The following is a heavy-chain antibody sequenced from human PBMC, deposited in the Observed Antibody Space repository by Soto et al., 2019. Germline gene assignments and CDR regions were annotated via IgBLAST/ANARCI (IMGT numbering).Heavy chain of an antibody. CDR1: GFSFSSYS. V-gene: IGHV3-48*01. D-gene: IGHD1-20*01. CDR3: AKSLMRTRRSTENPTNWNYDMDV. Sequence: PGGSLRLSCAASGFSFSSYSMNWVRQAPGKGLEWVSYISSSSSTIYYADSVKGRFTISRDNSKNSLYLQMNSLRAEDTAVYYCAKSLMRTRRSTENPTNWNYDMDVWGQGTTVTVSS. J-gene: IGHJ6*02. CDR2: ISSSSSTI.